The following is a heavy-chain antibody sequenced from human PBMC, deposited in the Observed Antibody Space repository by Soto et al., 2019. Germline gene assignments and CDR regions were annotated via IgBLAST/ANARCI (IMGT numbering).Heavy chain of an antibody. Sequence: PGGSLRLSCAASGSTFSSYAMHWVRQAPGKGLEWVAVISYDGSNKYYADSVKGRFTISRDNSKNTLYLQMNSLRAEDTAVYYCARGTRISNWFDPWGQGTLVTVSS. CDR1: GSTFSSYA. V-gene: IGHV3-30-3*01. J-gene: IGHJ5*02. CDR3: ARGTRISNWFDP. D-gene: IGHD1-1*01. CDR2: ISYDGSNK.